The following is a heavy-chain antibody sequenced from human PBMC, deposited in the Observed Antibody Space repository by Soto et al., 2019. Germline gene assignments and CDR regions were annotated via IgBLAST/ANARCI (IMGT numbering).Heavy chain of an antibody. CDR2: ISQSGNT. D-gene: IGHD6-6*01. Sequence: PSETLSLTCSIYSGSFSGYYWSWISQPPGKGLEWIGEISQSGNTNYSPSLKSRVSISIDTSKKQFSLNLASVSAADTAVYYCARAPKVSGSSQTRPDFWGQGTLVTVSS. J-gene: IGHJ4*02. V-gene: IGHV4-34*01. CDR1: SGSFSGYY. CDR3: ARAPKVSGSSQTRPDF.